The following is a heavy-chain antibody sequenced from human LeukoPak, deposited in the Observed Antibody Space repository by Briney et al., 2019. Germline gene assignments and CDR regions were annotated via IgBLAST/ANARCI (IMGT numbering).Heavy chain of an antibody. J-gene: IGHJ4*02. D-gene: IGHD3-22*01. CDR3: AKERDDYNTVFDL. V-gene: IGHV3-23*01. CDR1: GFTFSSYA. CDR2: ISATGP. Sequence: GGSLRLSCAASGFTFSSYAMSWVRQPPGKGLEWVSAISATGPYYADSVKGRFTISRDNSRNTVYLQMHRLRAGDTAVYYCAKERDDYNTVFDLWGQGTLVTVSS.